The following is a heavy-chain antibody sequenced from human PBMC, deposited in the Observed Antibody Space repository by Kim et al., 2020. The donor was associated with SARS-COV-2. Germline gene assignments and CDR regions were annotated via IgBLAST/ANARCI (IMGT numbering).Heavy chain of an antibody. CDR2: IWYDGSNK. D-gene: IGHD6-19*01. Sequence: GGSLRLSCAASGFTFSSYGMHWVRQAPGKGLEWVAVIWYDGSNKYYADSVKGRFTISRDNSKNTLYLQMNSLRAEDTAVYYCARDLRIAVAGQPHPYYYYGMDVWGQGTTVTVSS. V-gene: IGHV3-33*08. J-gene: IGHJ6*02. CDR1: GFTFSSYG. CDR3: ARDLRIAVAGQPHPYYYYGMDV.